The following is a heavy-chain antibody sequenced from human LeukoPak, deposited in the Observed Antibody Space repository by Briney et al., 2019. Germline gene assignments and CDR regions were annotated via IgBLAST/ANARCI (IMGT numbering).Heavy chain of an antibody. J-gene: IGHJ6*03. CDR1: GGSISSYY. Sequence: PSETLSLTCTVSGGSISSYYWSWIRQPPGKGLEWIAYIYYSGSTNYNPSLKSRVTISVDTSKNQFSLKLSSVTAADTAVYYCARAGSSGYSLTGGYYYYYYMDVWGKGTTVTISS. V-gene: IGHV4-59*01. CDR2: IYYSGST. CDR3: ARAGSSGYSLTGGYYYYYYMDV. D-gene: IGHD3-22*01.